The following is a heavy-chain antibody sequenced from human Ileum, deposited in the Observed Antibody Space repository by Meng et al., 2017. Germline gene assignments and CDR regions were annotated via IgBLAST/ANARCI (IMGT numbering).Heavy chain of an antibody. V-gene: IGHV4-30-4*01. D-gene: IGHD5-12*01. Sequence: QVHLQESGPRLVKPSQTLSLTCTVSGGPVNTGYYHCSWIGQPPGKGLEWMGYISDGGTTSYNPSLKSRLTSSIDTFKNQFSLTLSSVTAEDTAGYYCASVGGYVFYEWFDPWGQGTLVTVSS. J-gene: IGHJ5*02. CDR1: GGPVNTGYYH. CDR2: ISDGGTT. CDR3: ASVGGYVFYEWFDP.